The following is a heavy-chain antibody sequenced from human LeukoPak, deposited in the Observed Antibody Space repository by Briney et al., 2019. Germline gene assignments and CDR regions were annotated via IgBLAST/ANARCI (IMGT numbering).Heavy chain of an antibody. CDR1: GFTFSSYG. CDR3: AKTSYSGSYYSNY. CDR2: IWYDGSNK. D-gene: IGHD1-26*01. Sequence: PGGSLRLSCAASGFTFSSYGMHWVRQAPGKGLEWVAVIWYDGSNKYYADSVKGRFTISRDNSKNTLYLQMNSLRAEDTAVYYCAKTSYSGSYYSNYWGQGTLVTVSS. J-gene: IGHJ4*02. V-gene: IGHV3-33*06.